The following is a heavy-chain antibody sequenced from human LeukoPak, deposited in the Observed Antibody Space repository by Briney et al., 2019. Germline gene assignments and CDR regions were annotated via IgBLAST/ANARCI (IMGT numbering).Heavy chain of an antibody. CDR1: GFTFSSYG. CDR2: ISYDGSNK. Sequence: PGRSLRLSCAASGFTFSSYGMHWVRQAPGKGLEWVAVISYDGSNKYYADSVKGRFTISRDNSKNTLYLQMNNLRAEDTAVYYCAKDGVNSFSLDYWGQGTLVTVSS. J-gene: IGHJ4*02. V-gene: IGHV3-30*18. CDR3: AKDGVNSFSLDY. D-gene: IGHD2-15*01.